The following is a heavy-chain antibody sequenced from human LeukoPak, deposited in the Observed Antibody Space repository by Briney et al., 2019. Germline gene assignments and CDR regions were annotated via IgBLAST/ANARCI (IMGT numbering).Heavy chain of an antibody. CDR3: ARPSSIAARPQFDY. J-gene: IGHJ4*02. D-gene: IGHD6-6*01. CDR2: MNPNSGNT. Sequence: ASVKVSCKASGYTFTSYDINWVRQATGQGLEWMGWMNPNSGNTGYAQKFQGRVTMTRNTSISTAYMELSSLRSEDTAVYYCARPSSIAARPQFDYWGRGTLVTVSS. CDR1: GYTFTSYD. V-gene: IGHV1-8*01.